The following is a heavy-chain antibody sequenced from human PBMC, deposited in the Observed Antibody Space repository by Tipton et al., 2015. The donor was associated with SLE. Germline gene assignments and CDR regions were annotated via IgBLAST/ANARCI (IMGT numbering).Heavy chain of an antibody. CDR3: ARGKLWALTVTPYPLGL. V-gene: IGHV1-8*01. J-gene: IGHJ4*02. D-gene: IGHD1-20*01. CDR2: MNPDSDNT. Sequence: QLVQSGAEVKKPGASVKVSCKASGYTFTTYDINWVRRATGQGLEWMGWMNPDSDNTGYAQKFQGRITMTRDTSVSTAYMELSSLTSEYTAVYFCARGKLWALTVTPYPLGLWGQGSRVSVSS. CDR1: GYTFTTYD.